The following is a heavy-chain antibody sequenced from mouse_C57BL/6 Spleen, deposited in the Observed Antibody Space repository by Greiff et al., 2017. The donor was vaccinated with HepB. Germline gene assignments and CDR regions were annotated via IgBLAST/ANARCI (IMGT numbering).Heavy chain of an antibody. Sequence: VQLQQSGAELMKPGASVQLSCKATGYTFTGYWIEWVKQRPGHGLEWIGEILPGSGSTNYNEKFKGKATFTADTSSNTAYMQLSSLTTEDSAIYYCSRSFITPVVATRYFDVWGTGTTVTVSS. V-gene: IGHV1-9*01. CDR2: ILPGSGST. D-gene: IGHD1-1*01. CDR1: GYTFTGYW. CDR3: SRSFITPVVATRYFDV. J-gene: IGHJ1*03.